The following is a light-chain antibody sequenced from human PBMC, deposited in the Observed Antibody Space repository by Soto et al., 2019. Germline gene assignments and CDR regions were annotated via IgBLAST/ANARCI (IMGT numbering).Light chain of an antibody. Sequence: DIQMTQSPSSLSASLGDRVTITCRASQGIGVYLAWFQQRPGRVPSLLIYAASTLQSGVPSRLSGSGSGTDFTLTISSLQPEDVATYYCQKYNSPPLTFGGGTKVEIK. CDR1: QGIGVY. J-gene: IGKJ4*01. V-gene: IGKV1-27*01. CDR2: AAS. CDR3: QKYNSPPLT.